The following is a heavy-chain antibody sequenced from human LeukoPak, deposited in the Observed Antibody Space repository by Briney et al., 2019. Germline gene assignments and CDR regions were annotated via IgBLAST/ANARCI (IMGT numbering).Heavy chain of an antibody. J-gene: IGHJ4*02. D-gene: IGHD1-26*01. Sequence: ASVKVSCKASGYTFTSYYMHWVRQAPGQGLEWVGIINPSGGSTSYAQKFQGRVTMTRDTSTSTVYMELSSLRSEDTAVYYCARATYERYSGSSFDYWGQGTLVTVSS. CDR2: INPSGGST. CDR3: ARATYERYSGSSFDY. CDR1: GYTFTSYY. V-gene: IGHV1-46*01.